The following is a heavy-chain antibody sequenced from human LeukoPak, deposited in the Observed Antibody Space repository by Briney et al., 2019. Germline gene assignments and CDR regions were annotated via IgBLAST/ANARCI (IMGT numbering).Heavy chain of an antibody. V-gene: IGHV3-23*01. CDR2: ISSSGGST. CDR3: AKDHGDYIDY. CDR1: GFTFSSYA. J-gene: IGHJ4*02. Sequence: GGSLRLSCAASGFTFSSYAMSWVRQAPGKGLEWVSAISSSGGSTYYADSVKGRFTISRDNSKNTLYLQMNSLRAEDTAVYYRAKDHGDYIDYWGQGTLVTVSS. D-gene: IGHD4-17*01.